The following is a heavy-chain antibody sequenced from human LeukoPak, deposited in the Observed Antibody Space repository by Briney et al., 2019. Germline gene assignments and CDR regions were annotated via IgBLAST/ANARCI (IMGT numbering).Heavy chain of an antibody. CDR2: IYYSGST. J-gene: IGHJ6*02. CDR1: GGSISSSSYY. V-gene: IGHV4-39*01. CDR3: ARVFPYGMDV. Sequence: SETLSLTCTVSGGSISSSSYYWGWIRQPPGKGLEWIGSIYYSGSTYYNPSLKSRVTISVDTSKNQFSLKLSSVTAADTAVYYCARVFPYGMDVWGQGTLVTVSS.